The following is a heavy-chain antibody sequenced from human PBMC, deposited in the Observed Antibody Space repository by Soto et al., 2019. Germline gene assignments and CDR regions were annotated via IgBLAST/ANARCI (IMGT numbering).Heavy chain of an antibody. CDR1: GGSFSGYY. V-gene: IGHV4-34*01. J-gene: IGHJ4*02. CDR3: ARGRGYYYGSGSYRTAFEY. Sequence: SETLSLTCAVYGGSFSGYYWSWIRQPPGKGLEWIGEINHSGSTNYNPSLKSRVTISVDTSKNQFSLKLSSVTAADTAVYYCARGRGYYYGSGSYRTAFEYWGQGTLVTVSS. D-gene: IGHD3-10*01. CDR2: INHSGST.